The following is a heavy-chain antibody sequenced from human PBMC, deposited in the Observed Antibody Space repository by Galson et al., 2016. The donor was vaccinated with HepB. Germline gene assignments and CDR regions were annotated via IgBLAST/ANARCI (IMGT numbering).Heavy chain of an antibody. J-gene: IGHJ4*02. D-gene: IGHD6-19*01. CDR3: AKKHLPPVAGNNYFGS. Sequence: SLRLSCAASGFSFSIYVMSWVRQAPGKGLEWVSTIDENSAEKRYAESVEGRFTISGDNPGNTLFLQMNSLRAEDTAIYYCAKKHLPPVAGNNYFGSWGQGTLVTVSS. V-gene: IGHV3-23*01. CDR1: GFSFSIYV. CDR2: IDENSAEK.